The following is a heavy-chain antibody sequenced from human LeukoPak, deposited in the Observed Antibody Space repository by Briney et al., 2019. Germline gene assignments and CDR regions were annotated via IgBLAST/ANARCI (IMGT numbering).Heavy chain of an antibody. D-gene: IGHD3-22*01. CDR3: ARPSYDSSGYAP. CDR2: IIPIFGTA. J-gene: IGHJ3*01. Sequence: SVKVSCKASGGTFSSYAISWVRQAPRQGLEWMGGIIPIFGTANHAQKFQGRVTITADKSTSTAYMELSSLRSEDTAVYYCARPSYDSSGYAPWGQGTMVTVSS. CDR1: GGTFSSYA. V-gene: IGHV1-69*06.